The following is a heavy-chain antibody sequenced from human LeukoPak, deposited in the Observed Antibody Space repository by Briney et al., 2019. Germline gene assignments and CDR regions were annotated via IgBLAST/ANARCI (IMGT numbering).Heavy chain of an antibody. CDR2: ISSSGSTI. J-gene: IGHJ4*02. D-gene: IGHD3-16*01. Sequence: PGGSLRLSCAASGFTFSSYEMNWVRQAPGKGLEWVSYISSSGSTIYYADSVKGRFTISRDNAKNSLYLQMNSLRAEDTAVYYCARGSTITWTSFDYWGQGTLVTVSS. V-gene: IGHV3-48*03. CDR3: ARGSTITWTSFDY. CDR1: GFTFSSYE.